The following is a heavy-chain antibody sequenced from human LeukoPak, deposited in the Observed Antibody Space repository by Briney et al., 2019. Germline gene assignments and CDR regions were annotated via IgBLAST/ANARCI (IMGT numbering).Heavy chain of an antibody. CDR1: GFTFSSYG. CDR3: ARDGKNYDILTGCYAEYHFDY. V-gene: IGHV3-33*01. J-gene: IGHJ4*02. Sequence: GGSLRLSCVASGFTFSSYGMHWVRQAPGKGLEWVAVIWYDGSNKYYADSVKGRFTISRDNSKNTLYLQMNSLRAEDTAVYYCARDGKNYDILTGCYAEYHFDYWGQGTLVTVSS. CDR2: IWYDGSNK. D-gene: IGHD3-9*01.